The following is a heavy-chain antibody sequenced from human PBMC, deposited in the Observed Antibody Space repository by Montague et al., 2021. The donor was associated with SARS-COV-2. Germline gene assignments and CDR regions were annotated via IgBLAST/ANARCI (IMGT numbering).Heavy chain of an antibody. CDR1: GGSISSSDSY. CDR2: IYYSGTT. V-gene: IGHV4-39*01. Sequence: SETLSLTCTVSGGSISSSDSYWGWIRQPPGKGLEWIGNIYYSGTTYYNPSLKSRITMAVDTSKNQFSLNLISVTAADTAVYFCASLGSPAYCGGDCYLRDYGTDVWGQGTRVTVSS. CDR3: ASLGSPAYCGGDCYLRDYGTDV. D-gene: IGHD2-21*02. J-gene: IGHJ6*02.